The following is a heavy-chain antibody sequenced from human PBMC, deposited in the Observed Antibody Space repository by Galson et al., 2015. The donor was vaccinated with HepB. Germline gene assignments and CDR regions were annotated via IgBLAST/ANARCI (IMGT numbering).Heavy chain of an antibody. CDR2: IKQDGSEK. D-gene: IGHD3-10*01. CDR3: AREAGYYGSGPDDY. CDR1: GFTFSSYW. J-gene: IGHJ4*02. V-gene: IGHV3-7*03. Sequence: SLRPSCAASGFTFSSYWMSWVRQAPGKGLEWVANIKQDGSEKYYVDSVKGRFTISRDNAKNSLYLQMNSLRAEDTAVYYCAREAGYYGSGPDDYWGQGTLVTVSS.